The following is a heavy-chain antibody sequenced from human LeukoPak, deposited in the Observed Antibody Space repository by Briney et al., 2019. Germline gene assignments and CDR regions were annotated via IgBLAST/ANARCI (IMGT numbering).Heavy chain of an antibody. J-gene: IGHJ4*02. D-gene: IGHD6-19*01. CDR3: AGSSGWRYYFDY. Sequence: PSETLSLTCAVYGGSFSDYYWSWIRQPPGKGLEWIGEINQIGSTNYNPSLKSRVTISVDTSKNQFSLKLRSVTAADTAVYYCAGSSGWRYYFDYWGQGTLVTVSS. CDR1: GGSFSDYY. V-gene: IGHV4-34*01. CDR2: INQIGST.